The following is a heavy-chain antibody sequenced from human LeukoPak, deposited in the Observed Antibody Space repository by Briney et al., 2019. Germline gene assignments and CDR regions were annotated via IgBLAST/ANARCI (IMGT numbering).Heavy chain of an antibody. CDR1: GGSFSGYY. V-gene: IGHV4-34*01. D-gene: IGHD2-15*01. CDR3: ARARFCSGGSCYPRSKNYWYFDL. CDR2: INHSGST. Sequence: SETLSLTCDVYGGSFSGYYWSWIRQSPGKGLEWIGEINHSGSTNYNPSLKSRVTILVDTSENQVDTSKNQVSLRLRSVTAADSALYYCARARFCSGGSCYPRSKNYWYFDLWGRGTLVTVSS. J-gene: IGHJ2*01.